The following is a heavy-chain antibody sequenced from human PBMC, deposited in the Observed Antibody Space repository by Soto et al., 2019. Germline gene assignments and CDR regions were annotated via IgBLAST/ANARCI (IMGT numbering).Heavy chain of an antibody. CDR2: INPSGGST. D-gene: IGHD3-16*02. V-gene: IGHV1-46*03. CDR3: ARLTRKLHLGELSFDY. J-gene: IGHJ4*02. CDR1: GYTFTSYY. Sequence: ASVKVSCKASGYTFTSYYMHWVRQAPGQGLEWMGIINPSGGSTSYAQKFQGRVTMTRDTSTSTVYMELSSLRSEDTAVYYCARLTRKLHLGELSFDYWGQGTLVTVSS.